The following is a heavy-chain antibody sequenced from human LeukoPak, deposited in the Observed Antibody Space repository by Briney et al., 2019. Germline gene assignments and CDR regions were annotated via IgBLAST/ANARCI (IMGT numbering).Heavy chain of an antibody. CDR3: ARGGIWSRFDP. D-gene: IGHD1-14*01. J-gene: IGHJ5*02. Sequence: GGSLRLSCVLSGFTVSSTYISWFRQTPGKGLEWVSVIFTTGTTYYADSVEGRFTISRDNSKNTLYLQMNSLRAEDTAVYYCARGGIWSRFDPWGQGTLVTVSS. CDR1: GFTVSSTY. CDR2: IFTTGTT. V-gene: IGHV3-66*01.